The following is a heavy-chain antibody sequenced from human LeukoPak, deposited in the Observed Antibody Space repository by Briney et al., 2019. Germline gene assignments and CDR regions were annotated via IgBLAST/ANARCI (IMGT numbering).Heavy chain of an antibody. CDR3: ARSFGEMALFDY. Sequence: GASVKVSCKASGGTFSSYAISWVRQAPGRGLEWMGRIIPILGIANYAQKFQGRVTITADKSTSTAYMELSSLRSEDTAVYYCARSFGEMALFDYWGQGTLVTVSS. D-gene: IGHD3-10*01. CDR1: GGTFSSYA. J-gene: IGHJ4*02. V-gene: IGHV1-69*04. CDR2: IIPILGIA.